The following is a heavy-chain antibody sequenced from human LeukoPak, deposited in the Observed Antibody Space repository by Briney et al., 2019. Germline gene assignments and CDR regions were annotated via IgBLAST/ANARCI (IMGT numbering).Heavy chain of an antibody. V-gene: IGHV3-9*01. D-gene: IGHD6-13*01. CDR3: AIGQGGSSWYYFDC. Sequence: SLRLSCAASGFTFDAYAMHWVRQAPRQGLEWVSGISWNSGSIRYAAPAKGRFTLSRDNAKNSLYLQMNSLRAEDTALYFCAIGQGGSSWYYFDCWGQGGLVTVCS. CDR1: GFTFDAYA. CDR2: ISWNSGSI. J-gene: IGHJ4*02.